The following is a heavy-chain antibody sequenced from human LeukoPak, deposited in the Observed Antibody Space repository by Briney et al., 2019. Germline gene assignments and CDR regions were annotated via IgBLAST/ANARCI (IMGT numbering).Heavy chain of an antibody. V-gene: IGHV3-7*03. CDR3: ARESGIYYYDSSGPGDY. J-gene: IGHJ4*02. CDR1: GFTFSSYW. D-gene: IGHD3-22*01. CDR2: IKQDGSEK. Sequence: PGGSLRLSCAASGFTFSSYWMSWVRQAPGKGLEWVANIKQDGSEKYYVDSVKGRFTISRDNAKNSLYLQMNSLRAEDTAVYYCARESGIYYYDSSGPGDYWGQGTLVTVSS.